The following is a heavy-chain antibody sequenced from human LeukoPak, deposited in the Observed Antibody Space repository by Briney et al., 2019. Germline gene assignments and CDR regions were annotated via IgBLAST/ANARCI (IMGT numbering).Heavy chain of an antibody. V-gene: IGHV1-2*02. CDR2: INPNSGGT. J-gene: IGHJ4*02. CDR3: ARGRLSGEAFDY. CDR1: GYTFTGYY. D-gene: IGHD3-10*01. Sequence: ASVKVSCKASGYTFTGYYIHWVRQAPGQGLGWMGWINPNSGGTNYAQKFQGRVTMTRDTSTSTAYMEMTRLRSDDTAVYYCARGRLSGEAFDYWGQGTLVTVSS.